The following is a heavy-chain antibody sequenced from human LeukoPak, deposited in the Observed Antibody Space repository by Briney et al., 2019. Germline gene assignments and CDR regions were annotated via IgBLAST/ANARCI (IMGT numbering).Heavy chain of an antibody. Sequence: SETLSCNCAGSGYSSSSGYYWGWIRQPPGKGLEWIGRIYHSGSTYYNPSLKSRVTISVDTSKNQFSLKLSSVTAADTAVYYCAHSSGWYRMYYFDYWGQGTLVTVSS. CDR2: IYHSGST. D-gene: IGHD6-19*01. J-gene: IGHJ4*02. V-gene: IGHV4-38-2*01. CDR3: AHSSGWYRMYYFDY. CDR1: GYSSSSGYY.